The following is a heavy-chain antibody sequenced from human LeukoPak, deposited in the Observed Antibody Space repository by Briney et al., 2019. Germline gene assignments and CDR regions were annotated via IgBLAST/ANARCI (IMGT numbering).Heavy chain of an antibody. Sequence: ASVKVSCKASGYPSTRYYMHWVRQAPGQGLEWMGWINPNSGGTNYAQKFQGRVTMTRDTSIRTAYMELSRLRSDDTAVYYCARGGTESSGWSGDFDYWGQGTLVTVSS. CDR1: GYPSTRYY. J-gene: IGHJ4*02. CDR3: ARGGTESSGWSGDFDY. CDR2: INPNSGGT. V-gene: IGHV1-2*02. D-gene: IGHD6-19*01.